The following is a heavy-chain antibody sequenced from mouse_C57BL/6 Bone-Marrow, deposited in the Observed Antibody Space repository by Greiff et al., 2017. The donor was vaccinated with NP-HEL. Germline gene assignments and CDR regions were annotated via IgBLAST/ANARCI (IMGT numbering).Heavy chain of an antibody. V-gene: IGHV1-80*01. CDR2: IYPGDGDT. CDR3: ARPSRFYAMDY. Sequence: QVQLQQSGAELVKPGASVKISCKASGYAFSSYWMNWVKQRPGKGLEWIGQIYPGDGDTNYNGKFKGKATLTADKSSSTAYMQLSSLTSEDSAVYFCARPSRFYAMDYWGQGTSVTVSS. J-gene: IGHJ4*01. D-gene: IGHD1-1*01. CDR1: GYAFSSYW.